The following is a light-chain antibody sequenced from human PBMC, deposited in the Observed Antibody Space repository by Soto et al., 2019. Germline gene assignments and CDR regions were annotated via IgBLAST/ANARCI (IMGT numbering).Light chain of an antibody. CDR2: VNI. Sequence: QSVLTQPPSVSGAPGQRVTXXCTGSSSNIXAGYDVHWYQQLPGTAPKLLIYVNINRPSGVPDRFSGSKSGTSASLAITGLQAEDEADYYCQSYXSSLSVVFGGGTKLTVL. CDR1: SSNIXAGYD. V-gene: IGLV1-40*01. CDR3: QSYXSSLSVV. J-gene: IGLJ2*01.